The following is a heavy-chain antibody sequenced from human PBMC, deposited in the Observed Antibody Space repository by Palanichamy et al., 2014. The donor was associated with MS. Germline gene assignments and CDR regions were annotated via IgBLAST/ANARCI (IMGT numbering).Heavy chain of an antibody. CDR1: GGSISGYY. D-gene: IGHD2-21*01. Sequence: VQLQESGPGLVKPAETLSLTCTVSGGSISGYYWTWIRQSPEKGLEYIGYVYYSGSTDYNPPLKSRVTISLDTPKKQFSLKLTSVTAEDTAVYYCARVKYTGAGYSRSYVFGYWGRGTRVIVSS. V-gene: IGHV4-59*01. CDR3: ARVKYTGAGYSRSYVFGY. CDR2: VYYSGST. J-gene: IGHJ4*02.